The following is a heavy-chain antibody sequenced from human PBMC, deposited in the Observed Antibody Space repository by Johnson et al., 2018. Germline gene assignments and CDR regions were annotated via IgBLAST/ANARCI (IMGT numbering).Heavy chain of an antibody. Sequence: QVQLVQSGGGVVQXGRSLRLSCAASGFSFSNYGMHWVRQAPGKGLEWVAVISYDGSNEYYADSVKGRFIISRDNSKKNLYLQMNSLRPEDTAVYYCAKASAQWLGTIAFDIWGQGTMVTVSS. CDR3: AKASAQWLGTIAFDI. CDR1: GFSFSNYG. CDR2: ISYDGSNE. D-gene: IGHD6-19*01. J-gene: IGHJ3*02. V-gene: IGHV3-30*18.